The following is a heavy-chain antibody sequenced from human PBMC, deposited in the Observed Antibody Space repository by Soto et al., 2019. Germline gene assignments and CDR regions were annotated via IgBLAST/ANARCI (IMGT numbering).Heavy chain of an antibody. CDR1: GFTFSSYA. V-gene: IGHV3-23*01. CDR3: AKDVTPYSSGWSDY. D-gene: IGHD6-19*01. CDR2: ISGSGGST. J-gene: IGHJ4*02. Sequence: EVQLLESGGGLVQPGGSLRLSCAASGFTFSSYAMSWVRQAPGKGLEWVSAISGSGGSTYYADSVKGRFTISRDNSKNTLYLQMNSVRAEDTAVYYCAKDVTPYSSGWSDYWGQGTLVTVSS.